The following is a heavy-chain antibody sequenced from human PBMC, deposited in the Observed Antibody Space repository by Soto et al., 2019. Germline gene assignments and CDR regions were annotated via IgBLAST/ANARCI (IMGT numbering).Heavy chain of an antibody. Sequence: ASVKVSCKASGYTFVDYALHWVRQAPGQGLEWVAWMSPNTGNIKSSHKFEDRVSITRDTATGTAYMDLRGLRSEDTAVYFCTREAIVAENWFDPWGQGTLVTVSS. D-gene: IGHD5-12*01. CDR1: GYTFVDYA. V-gene: IGHV1-3*01. CDR3: TREAIVAENWFDP. J-gene: IGHJ5*02. CDR2: MSPNTGNI.